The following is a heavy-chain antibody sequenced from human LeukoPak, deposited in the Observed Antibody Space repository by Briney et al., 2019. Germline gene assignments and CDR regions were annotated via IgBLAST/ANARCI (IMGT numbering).Heavy chain of an antibody. J-gene: IGHJ4*02. D-gene: IGHD2-15*01. CDR3: ATEDKYCSGGNCGKF. CDR2: IVPDTGGV. CDR1: GYTFTNYY. Sequence: VASVTVSCKTSGYTFTNYYVHWVRQAPGQGLEWMGYIVPDTGGVDYDQRFQGRVAMTRDKSISTVYMELTSLKSDDTAVYCCATEDKYCSGGNCGKFWGQGTLVTVSS. V-gene: IGHV1-2*02.